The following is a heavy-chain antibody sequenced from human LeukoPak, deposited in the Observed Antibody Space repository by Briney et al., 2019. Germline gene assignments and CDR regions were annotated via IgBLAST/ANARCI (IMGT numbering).Heavy chain of an antibody. CDR2: IYSGGST. V-gene: IGHV3-53*01. D-gene: IGHD3-10*01. Sequence: PGGSLRLSCAASGFTVSSNYMSWVRQAPGKGMELVSVIYSGGSTYYSDSVKGRFTISIDNSKNTLYLQMNSLTAEDTAVYYCARFMVRGDYHAFDIWGQGTMVTVPS. J-gene: IGHJ3*02. CDR3: ARFMVRGDYHAFDI. CDR1: GFTVSSNY.